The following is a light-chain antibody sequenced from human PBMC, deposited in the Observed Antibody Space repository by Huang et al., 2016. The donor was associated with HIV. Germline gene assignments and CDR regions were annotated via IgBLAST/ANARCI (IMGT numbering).Light chain of an antibody. J-gene: IGKJ2*01. CDR3: QQYHSTPYT. CDR1: QAIAKS. V-gene: IGKV1-NL1*01. Sequence: DIQMTQSPSSLSASVRNRVTITCRASQAIAKSLAWYQQKPGKAPKLLLYAASRLESGVPSRFSGSGSGTDYTLTISSLQPEDFATYYCQQYHSTPYTFGQGIKLEIK. CDR2: AAS.